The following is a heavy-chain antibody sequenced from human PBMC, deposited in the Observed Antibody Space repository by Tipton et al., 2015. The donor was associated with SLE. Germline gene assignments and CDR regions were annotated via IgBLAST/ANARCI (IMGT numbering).Heavy chain of an antibody. J-gene: IGHJ6*02. CDR2: IYTSGST. CDR3: ARVGQSSGWYWDV. V-gene: IGHV4-4*09. Sequence: GLVKPSETLSLTCTVSGGSISSYYWSWIRQPPGKGLEWIGYIYTSGSTNYNPSLKSRVTISVDTSKNQFSLKLSSVTAADTAVYYCARVGQSSGWYWDVWGQGTTVTVSS. CDR1: GGSISSYY. D-gene: IGHD6-19*01.